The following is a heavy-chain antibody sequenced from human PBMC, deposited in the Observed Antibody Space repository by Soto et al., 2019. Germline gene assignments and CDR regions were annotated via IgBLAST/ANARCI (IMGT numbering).Heavy chain of an antibody. CDR1: GFTFSNYA. Sequence: QVQVVESGGGVVQPGRSLRLSCVASGFTFSNYAMHWVRQAPGKGLEWVAVTSYDGSNKYYADSVKGRFTISRDNSKNTLYLQMNSLRGEDTAVYYCARAPYRWVYYGMDVWGQGTTVTVSS. CDR3: ARAPYRWVYYGMDV. D-gene: IGHD1-26*01. CDR2: TSYDGSNK. J-gene: IGHJ6*02. V-gene: IGHV3-30-3*01.